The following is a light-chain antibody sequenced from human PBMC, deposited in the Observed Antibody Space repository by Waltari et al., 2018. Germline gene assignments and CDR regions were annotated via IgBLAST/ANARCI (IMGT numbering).Light chain of an antibody. J-gene: IGKJ4*01. V-gene: IGKV3-11*01. CDR3: QHRNTGLT. Sequence: EIVLTQSPVTLSLSPGDTATLSCRASQSIGSYLARYQRKPGQAPRLLIYDASTGAAGSPPRFSGGGSGTDFTLTISGLEPEDCAVYYCQHRNTGLTFGGGTKVEIE. CDR1: QSIGSY. CDR2: DAS.